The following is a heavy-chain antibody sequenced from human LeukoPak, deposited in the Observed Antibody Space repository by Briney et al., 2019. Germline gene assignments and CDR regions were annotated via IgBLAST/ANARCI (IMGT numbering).Heavy chain of an antibody. CDR2: IIPIFRTP. CDR1: GGTSSTYT. CDR3: ARVDRYYFYLDV. V-gene: IGHV1-69*05. J-gene: IGHJ6*03. Sequence: SVKVSCKASGGTSSTYTITRVRQAPGQGLEWMGGIIPIFRTPNYAQKFQGRVTITTDESTSTAYMELSSLKSEDTAIYYCARVDRYYFYLDVWGKGTTVTVSS.